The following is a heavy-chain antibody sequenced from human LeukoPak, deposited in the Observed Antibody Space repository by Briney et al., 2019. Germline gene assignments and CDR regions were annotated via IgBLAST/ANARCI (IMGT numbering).Heavy chain of an antibody. CDR3: AKVKASGWYYGAFDI. V-gene: IGHV3-74*01. CDR1: GFTFSSYW. J-gene: IGHJ3*02. Sequence: GGSLRLSCAASGFTFSSYWMHWVRQAPGKGLVWVSRINSDGSRTNYADSVKGRFTISRDNAKNTLYLQMNSLRAEDTALYYCAKVKASGWYYGAFDIWGQGTMVTVSS. CDR2: INSDGSRT. D-gene: IGHD6-19*01.